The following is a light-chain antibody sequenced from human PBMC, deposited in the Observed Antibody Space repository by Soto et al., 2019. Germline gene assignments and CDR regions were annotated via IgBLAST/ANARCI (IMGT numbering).Light chain of an antibody. Sequence: IQMTQSPSSLSASVGDRVTITCRASQRITTYLNWYQQKPGEAPKLLISTSVTLQRGVPSRFRGSGSGTDFTLTITALRPEDFATYFCQQTYSTPYTFGQGTKLEIK. CDR1: QRITTY. CDR2: TSV. CDR3: QQTYSTPYT. V-gene: IGKV1-39*01. J-gene: IGKJ2*01.